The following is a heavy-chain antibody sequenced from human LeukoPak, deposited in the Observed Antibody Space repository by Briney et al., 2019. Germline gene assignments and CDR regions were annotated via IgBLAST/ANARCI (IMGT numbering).Heavy chain of an antibody. Sequence: SETLSLTCAVYGASFTGYYWSWIRQPPGKGLEWIGEINHSRSTNYNPSLKSRVTISVDTSKNQFSLKLSSVTAADTAVYYCARRTGTYLINYWGQGTLVTVSS. J-gene: IGHJ4*02. CDR3: ARRTGTYLINY. CDR2: INHSRST. CDR1: GASFTGYY. V-gene: IGHV4-34*01. D-gene: IGHD1-26*01.